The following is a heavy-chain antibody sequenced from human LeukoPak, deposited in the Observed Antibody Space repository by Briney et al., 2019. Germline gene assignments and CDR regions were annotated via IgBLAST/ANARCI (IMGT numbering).Heavy chain of an antibody. CDR1: GYTFTSYV. CDR3: ARGYCSGGSCPRSAFDI. D-gene: IGHD2-15*01. V-gene: IGHV1-18*01. Sequence: ASVKVSCKASGYTFTSYVISWVRQAPGQGLEWMGWISAYNGNTNYAQKLQGRVTMTTDTSTSTAYMELRSLRSDDTAVYYCARGYCSGGSCPRSAFDIWGQGTMVTVSS. J-gene: IGHJ3*02. CDR2: ISAYNGNT.